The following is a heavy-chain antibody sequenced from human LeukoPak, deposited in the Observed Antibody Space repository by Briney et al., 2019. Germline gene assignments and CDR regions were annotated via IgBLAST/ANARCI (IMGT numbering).Heavy chain of an antibody. V-gene: IGHV1-46*01. CDR2: INPSGGST. D-gene: IGHD3-9*01. CDR1: GGTFTSYY. J-gene: IGHJ4*02. CDR3: AREGDDILTGYYFDY. Sequence: ASVKVSCKASGGTFTSYYTHWVRQAPGQGLEWMGIINPSGGSTSYAQKFQGRVTMTRDTSTSTVYMELSSLRSEDTAVYYCAREGDDILTGYYFDYWGQGTLVTVSS.